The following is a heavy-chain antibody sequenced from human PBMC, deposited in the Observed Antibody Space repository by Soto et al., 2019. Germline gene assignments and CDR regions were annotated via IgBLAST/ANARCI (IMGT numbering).Heavy chain of an antibody. D-gene: IGHD5-12*01. J-gene: IGHJ4*02. CDR2: IYYSGST. V-gene: IGHV4-59*08. Sequence: SETLSLTCTVSGGSISSYYWSWIRQPPGKGLEWIGYIYYSGSTNYNPSLNSRVTISVDTSKNQFSLKLSSVTAADTAVYYCATSSGGYAMKWGQGTLVTVSS. CDR3: ATSSGGYAMK. CDR1: GGSISSYY.